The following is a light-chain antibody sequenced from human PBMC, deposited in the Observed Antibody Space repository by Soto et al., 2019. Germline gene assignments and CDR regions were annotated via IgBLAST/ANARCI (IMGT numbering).Light chain of an antibody. CDR2: GAS. V-gene: IGKV3-20*01. Sequence: EIVLTHSPGTLSLSPGERATLSCRASQSVSSNYLAWYQQIPGQAPRLLIYGASSRATGIPDRFSGSGSGTDFTLTISRLEPEDFAMYYCQQYGSSPYTFGQGTKLEIK. CDR1: QSVSSNY. CDR3: QQYGSSPYT. J-gene: IGKJ2*01.